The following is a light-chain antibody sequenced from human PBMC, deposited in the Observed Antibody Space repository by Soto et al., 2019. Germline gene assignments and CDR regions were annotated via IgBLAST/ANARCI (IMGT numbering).Light chain of an antibody. J-gene: IGKJ5*01. Sequence: EIVLTQSPATLSLSPGEGATVSCRPSQGFTSPLAWYQQKRGQAPRLLIYDASSRASGIPARFSGRGSGTDFTLTISYLEPEDFAIYYCQQGGNWPLTFGQGTRLEIK. CDR1: QGFTSP. CDR3: QQGGNWPLT. CDR2: DAS. V-gene: IGKV3-11*01.